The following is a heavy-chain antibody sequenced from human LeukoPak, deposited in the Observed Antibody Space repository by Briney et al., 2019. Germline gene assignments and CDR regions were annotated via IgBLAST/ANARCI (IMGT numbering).Heavy chain of an antibody. J-gene: IGHJ4*02. CDR2: IHRSGSP. V-gene: IGHV4-4*02. D-gene: IGHD1-14*01. CDR1: LDSTTSNF. CDR3: AREILGGFNPGAY. Sequence: PSETLSLTCTVSLDSTTSNFWSGVRQPPGKGLEWIGEIHRSGSPNYNPSLQSRVTISIDRSRNQIVLELSSVTAADTAVYYCAREILGGFNPGAYWGQGILVTVSS.